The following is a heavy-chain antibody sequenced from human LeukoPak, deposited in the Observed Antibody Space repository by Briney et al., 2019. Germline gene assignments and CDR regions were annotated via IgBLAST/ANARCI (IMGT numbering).Heavy chain of an antibody. Sequence: PGGSLRLSCAASGFTFSSYAMSWVRQAPGKGLEWVSAISGSGGSTYYADSVKGRLTISRDNSKNTLYLQMNSLRAEDTAVYYCAKDGYCSSTSCYPNYYYYGMDVWGQGTTVTVSS. D-gene: IGHD2-2*03. J-gene: IGHJ6*02. CDR3: AKDGYCSSTSCYPNYYYYGMDV. CDR2: ISGSGGST. CDR1: GFTFSSYA. V-gene: IGHV3-23*01.